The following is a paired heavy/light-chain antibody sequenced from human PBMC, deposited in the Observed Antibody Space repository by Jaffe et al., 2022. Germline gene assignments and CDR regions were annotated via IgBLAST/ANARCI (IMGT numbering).Heavy chain of an antibody. V-gene: IGHV3-48*03. J-gene: IGHJ6*03. D-gene: IGHD3-10*01. CDR1: GFTFSSYE. CDR3: ARNHYYGSGSYYYYYMDV. CDR2: ISSSGSTT. Sequence: EVQLVESGGGLVQPGGSLRLSCVASGFTFSSYEMNWVRQAPGKGLEWVSYISSSGSTTRYADSVKGRFTISRDNAKNSLDMQMNNLRAEDTAVYYCARNHYYGSGSYYYYYMDVWGEGTTVTVSS.
Light chain of an antibody. Sequence: DIQLTQSPSFLSASVGDRVTITCRASQGISSYLAWYQQKPGKAPKLLIYAASTLQSGVPSRFSGSGSGTEFTLTISSLQPEDFATYYCQQLNSYPRTFGGGTKVEIK. CDR1: QGISSY. CDR3: QQLNSYPRT. J-gene: IGKJ4*01. V-gene: IGKV1-9*01. CDR2: AAS.